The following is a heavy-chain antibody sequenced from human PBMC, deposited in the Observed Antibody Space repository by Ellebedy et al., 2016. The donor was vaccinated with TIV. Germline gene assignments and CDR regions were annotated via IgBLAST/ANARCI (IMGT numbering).Heavy chain of an antibody. CDR3: ARHEGYCSSTSCYGGFWFDP. Sequence: GESLKISCKGSGYRFISYWISWVRQMPGKGLEWRGRIDPSNSYTNYSPSFQGHVTISADKSISTAYLQWSSLKASDTAMYYCARHEGYCSSTSCYGGFWFDPWGQGTLVTVSS. CDR1: GYRFISYW. V-gene: IGHV5-10-1*01. D-gene: IGHD2-2*01. CDR2: IDPSNSYT. J-gene: IGHJ5*02.